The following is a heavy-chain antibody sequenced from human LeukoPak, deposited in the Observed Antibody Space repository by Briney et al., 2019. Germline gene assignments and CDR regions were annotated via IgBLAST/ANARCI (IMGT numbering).Heavy chain of an antibody. Sequence: ASVKVSCKASGYTFTSYGISWVRQAPGQGLEWMGWISAYNGNTNYAQKLQGRVTMTTDTSTSTAYMELRSLRSDDTAVYYCARDGYSYDFVYYYYYGMDVWGQGTTVTVSS. V-gene: IGHV1-18*01. D-gene: IGHD5-18*01. CDR2: ISAYNGNT. CDR1: GYTFTSYG. CDR3: ARDGYSYDFVYYYYYGMDV. J-gene: IGHJ6*02.